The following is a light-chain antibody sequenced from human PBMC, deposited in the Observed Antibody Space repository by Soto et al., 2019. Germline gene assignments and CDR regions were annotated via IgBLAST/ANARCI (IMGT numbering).Light chain of an antibody. J-gene: IGLJ2*01. CDR3: QTWGSGIVV. Sequence: QSVLTQSPSASASLGASVKLTCTLSSGHSNYAIAWHQQQSEKGPRYLMKLNSDGSHSKGDGIPDRFSGSCSGAERYLTISSRQSEDEADYYCQTWGSGIVVFGGGTKLTVL. CDR1: SGHSNYA. V-gene: IGLV4-69*01. CDR2: LNSDGSH.